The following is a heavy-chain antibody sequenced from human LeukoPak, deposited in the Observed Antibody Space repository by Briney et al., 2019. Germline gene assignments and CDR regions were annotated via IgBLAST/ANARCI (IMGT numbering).Heavy chain of an antibody. CDR2: ISSSSSYI. CDR3: ARVRITYYDFWSGYYSTPFDY. V-gene: IGHV3-21*01. D-gene: IGHD3-3*01. CDR1: GFTFSSYS. J-gene: IGHJ4*02. Sequence: GGSLRLSCAASGFTFSSYSMNWVRQAPGKGLEWVSSISSSSSYIYYADSVKGRFTISRDNAKSSLYLQMNSLRAEDTAVYYCARVRITYYDFWSGYYSTPFDYWGQGTLVTVSS.